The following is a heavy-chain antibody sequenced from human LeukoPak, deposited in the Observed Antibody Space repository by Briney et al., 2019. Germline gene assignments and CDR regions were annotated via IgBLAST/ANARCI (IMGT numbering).Heavy chain of an antibody. V-gene: IGHV4-39*07. CDR2: IYYSGST. CDR3: ARGSSYYDFWSGYYRMYYFDY. CDR1: GGSISSSSYY. J-gene: IGHJ4*02. Sequence: PSETLSLTCTVSGGSISSSSYYWGWIRQPPGKGLEWIGSIYYSGSTYYNPSLKSRVTISVDTPKNQFSLKLSSVTAADTAVYYCARGSSYYDFWSGYYRMYYFDYWGQGTLVTVSS. D-gene: IGHD3-3*01.